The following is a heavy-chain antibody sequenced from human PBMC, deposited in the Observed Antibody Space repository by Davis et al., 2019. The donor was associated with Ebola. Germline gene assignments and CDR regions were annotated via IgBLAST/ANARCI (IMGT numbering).Heavy chain of an antibody. D-gene: IGHD2-15*01. Sequence: GGSLRLSCAASGFTFSSYGMHWVRQAPGKGLEWVAVISYDGSNKYYADSVKGRFTISRDNSKNTLYLQMNSLRAEDTAVYYCAKEITYCSGGSCYDSGLGWGQGTLVTVSS. CDR1: GFTFSSYG. CDR2: ISYDGSNK. CDR3: AKEITYCSGGSCYDSGLG. J-gene: IGHJ4*02. V-gene: IGHV3-30*18.